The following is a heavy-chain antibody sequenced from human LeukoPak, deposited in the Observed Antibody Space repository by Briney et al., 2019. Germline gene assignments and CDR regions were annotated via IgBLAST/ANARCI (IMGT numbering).Heavy chain of an antibody. J-gene: IGHJ4*02. D-gene: IGHD4-17*01. CDR3: AKDNYDYGDYDGGDY. V-gene: IGHV3-30*02. Sequence: GGSLRLSCVASGFTFSSYGMHWVRQPPGKGLEWGAFIRYDGSNKYYADSVKGRFTISRDNSRDTLHLQMNSLRAEDTAVYYCAKDNYDYGDYDGGDYWGQGTLVTVSS. CDR2: IRYDGSNK. CDR1: GFTFSSYG.